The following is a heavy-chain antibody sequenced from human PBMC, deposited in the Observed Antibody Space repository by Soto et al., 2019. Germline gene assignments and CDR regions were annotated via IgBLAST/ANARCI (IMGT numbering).Heavy chain of an antibody. CDR2: INPNTGGT. CDR1: GYIFTGYY. Sequence: ASVNVSCKSSGYIFTGYYIHWVRQAPGQGLEWMGWINPNTGGTNYAHNFQGRVTMTRDTSISTAYMELSRLRFDDTAVYYCARITTDSSSWIYGWFDAWGRGTLVTVSS. D-gene: IGHD6-13*01. V-gene: IGHV1-2*02. CDR3: ARITTDSSSWIYGWFDA. J-gene: IGHJ5*02.